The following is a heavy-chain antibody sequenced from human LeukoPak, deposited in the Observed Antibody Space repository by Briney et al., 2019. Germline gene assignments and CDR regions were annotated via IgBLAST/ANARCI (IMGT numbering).Heavy chain of an antibody. Sequence: ASVKVSCKASGYTFTSYYMHWVRQAPGQGLEWMGWISAYNGNTNYAQKLQGRVTMTTDTSTSTAYMELRSLRSDDTAVYYCARAGSGYSYGRDNFLRYYFDYWGQGTLVTVSS. CDR1: GYTFTSYY. J-gene: IGHJ4*02. CDR2: ISAYNGNT. D-gene: IGHD5-18*01. V-gene: IGHV1-18*04. CDR3: ARAGSGYSYGRDNFLRYYFDY.